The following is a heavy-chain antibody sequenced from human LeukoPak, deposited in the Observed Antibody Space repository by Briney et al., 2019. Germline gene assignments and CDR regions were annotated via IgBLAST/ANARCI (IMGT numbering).Heavy chain of an antibody. V-gene: IGHV3-48*01. CDR1: GFTFSNSS. CDR2: ISSSSSSTI. CDR3: ARGEVSSPGYYYYMDV. Sequence: PGGSLRLSCAASGFTFSNSSMNWVRQAPGKGLEWVSYISSSSSSTIYYADSVKGRFTISRDNAKNSLYLQMNSLRAEDTAVYYCARGEVSSPGYYYYMDVWGKGTTVTVSS. D-gene: IGHD6-6*01. J-gene: IGHJ6*03.